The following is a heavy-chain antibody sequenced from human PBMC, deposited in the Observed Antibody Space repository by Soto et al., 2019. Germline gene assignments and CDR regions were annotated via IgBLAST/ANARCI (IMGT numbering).Heavy chain of an antibody. V-gene: IGHV4-61*01. CDR1: GASVSSGSYY. CDR3: ARDRDGYNFYYYYGMDV. CDR2: IYYSGST. D-gene: IGHD5-12*01. J-gene: IGHJ6*02. Sequence: QVQLQEPAPGLVKPSETLSLTCTVPGASVSSGSYYWSWIRQPPGKGLEWIGYIYYSGSTNYNPSLKSRVTISVDTSKNQFSLKLSSVTAADTAVYYCARDRDGYNFYYYYGMDVWGQGTTVTVSS.